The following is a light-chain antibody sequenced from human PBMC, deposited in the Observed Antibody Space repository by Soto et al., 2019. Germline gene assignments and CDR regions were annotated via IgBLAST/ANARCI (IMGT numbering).Light chain of an antibody. CDR3: QQYGASPPT. CDR2: GAS. CDR1: QSISNNF. V-gene: IGKV3-20*01. J-gene: IGKJ1*01. Sequence: EIVLTQSPGTLSLSPGESAALSCRASQSISNNFLAWYQRKPGQAPRLLIYGASYRATDIPYRFSGSGSGTDFTLTITRLEPDDFAVYSCQQYGASPPTFGQGTKVEVK.